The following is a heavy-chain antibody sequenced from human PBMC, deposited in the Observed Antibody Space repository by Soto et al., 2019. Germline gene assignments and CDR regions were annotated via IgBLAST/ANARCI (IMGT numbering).Heavy chain of an antibody. V-gene: IGHV1-8*01. CDR2: MNPESGNT. Sequence: QVQLVQSGAEVKKPGASVKVSCKASGYTFTSYDINWVRQATGQGLEWMGWMNPESGNTGYAKKVKGRVTMTRNTSISTAYMELSSLRSEDTAVYYCARWPDGYYYYGMDVWGQGTTVTVSS. CDR1: GYTFTSYD. J-gene: IGHJ6*02. CDR3: ARWPDGYYYYGMDV.